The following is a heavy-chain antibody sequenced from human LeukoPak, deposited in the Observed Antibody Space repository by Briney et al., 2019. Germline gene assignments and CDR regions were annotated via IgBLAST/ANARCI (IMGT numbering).Heavy chain of an antibody. V-gene: IGHV3-33*06. Sequence: PGRSLRLSCTASGFNFGIYGMHWVRQAPGKGLEWVAVMWDDGTNEYYVESVKGRFTISRDNGKRTLYLQMNSLRADDTALYYCAKTGHTYGIFDSWGRGTLVTVSS. D-gene: IGHD2-8*01. CDR1: GFNFGIYG. CDR3: AKTGHTYGIFDS. CDR2: MWDDGTNE. J-gene: IGHJ4*02.